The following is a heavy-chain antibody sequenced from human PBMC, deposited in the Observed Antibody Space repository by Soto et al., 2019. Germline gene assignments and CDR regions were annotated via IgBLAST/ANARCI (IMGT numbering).Heavy chain of an antibody. CDR2: ISYDGSNK. V-gene: IGHV3-30-3*01. J-gene: IGHJ5*02. Sequence: PGGSLRLSCAASGFTFSSYAMHWVRQAPGKGLEWVAVISYDGSNKYYADSVKGRFTISRDNSKSTLYLQMNSLRAEDTAVYYCAREYYYGSGSYFSRVFSKGWFDPWGQGTLVTVSS. CDR3: AREYYYGSGSYFSRVFSKGWFDP. CDR1: GFTFSSYA. D-gene: IGHD3-10*01.